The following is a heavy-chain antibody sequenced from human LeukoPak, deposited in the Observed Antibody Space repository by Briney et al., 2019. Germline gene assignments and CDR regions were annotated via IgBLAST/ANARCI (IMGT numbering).Heavy chain of an antibody. J-gene: IGHJ3*02. D-gene: IGHD2/OR15-2a*01. CDR3: ARGSLAFDAFDI. Sequence: WIRQPPGKGLEWIGSIYYSGSTYYNPSLKSRVTISVDTSKNQFSLKLSSVTAADTAVYYCARGSLAFDAFDIWGKGTTVTVSS. CDR2: IYYSGST. V-gene: IGHV4-39*07.